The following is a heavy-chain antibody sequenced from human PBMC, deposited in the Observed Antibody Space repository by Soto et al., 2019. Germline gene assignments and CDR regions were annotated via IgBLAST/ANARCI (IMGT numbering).Heavy chain of an antibody. CDR1: GFTFSSYG. CDR3: ARDPAPAKYYYGSGSSRNWFDP. Sequence: GGSLRLSCAASGFTFSSYGMHWVRQAPGKGLEWVAVIWYDGSNKYYADSVKGRFTISRDNSKNTLYLQMNSLRAEDTAVYYCARDPAPAKYYYGSGSSRNWFDPWGQGTLVTVSS. D-gene: IGHD3-10*01. J-gene: IGHJ5*02. V-gene: IGHV3-33*01. CDR2: IWYDGSNK.